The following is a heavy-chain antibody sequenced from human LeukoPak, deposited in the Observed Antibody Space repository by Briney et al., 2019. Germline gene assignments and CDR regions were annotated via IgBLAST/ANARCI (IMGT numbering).Heavy chain of an antibody. V-gene: IGHV1-2*02. CDR2: INPNSGGT. CDR1: GYTFTGYY. CDR3: ARDYYGSGSYSDAFDI. Sequence: ASVKVSCKASGYTFTGYYMHWVRQAPGQGLEWMGWINPNSGGTNYAQKFQGRVTMTRDTSISTAYMELSRLRSDDTAVYYCARDYYGSGSYSDAFDIWGQGTMVTVSS. J-gene: IGHJ3*02. D-gene: IGHD3-10*01.